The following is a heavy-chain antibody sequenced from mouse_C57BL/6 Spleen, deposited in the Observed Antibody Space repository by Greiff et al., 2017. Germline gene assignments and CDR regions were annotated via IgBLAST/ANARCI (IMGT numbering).Heavy chain of an antibody. Sequence: VQLKESGAELVKPGASVQLSCKASGYTFTEYTIHWVQQRSGQGLEWIGWFYPGSGSIKYNEKFKDKATLTAAKSSSTDYMELSRLTSEDSAVYVCARHEGTGTSDWYFDVWGTGTTVTVSS. CDR1: GYTFTEYT. CDR2: FYPGSGSI. D-gene: IGHD4-1*01. CDR3: ARHEGTGTSDWYFDV. V-gene: IGHV1-62-2*01. J-gene: IGHJ1*03.